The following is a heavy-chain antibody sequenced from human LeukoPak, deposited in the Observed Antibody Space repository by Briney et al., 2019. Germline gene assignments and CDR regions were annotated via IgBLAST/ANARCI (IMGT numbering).Heavy chain of an antibody. Sequence: GGSLRLSCAVSGITLSNYGMSWVRQAPGKGLEWVAGISDSGGRANYADSVKGRFTISRDNPKNTLYLQMNSLRAEDTAVYFCAKRGVVIRVILVGFHKEAYYFDSWGQGALATVSS. D-gene: IGHD3-22*01. CDR3: AKRGVVIRVILVGFHKEAYYFDS. J-gene: IGHJ4*02. CDR1: GITLSNYG. V-gene: IGHV3-23*01. CDR2: ISDSGGRA.